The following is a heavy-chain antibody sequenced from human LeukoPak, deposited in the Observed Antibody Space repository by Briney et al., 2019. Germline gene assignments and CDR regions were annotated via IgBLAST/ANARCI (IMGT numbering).Heavy chain of an antibody. CDR3: ARNLGCCSGGTCYEDF. V-gene: IGHV3-33*01. D-gene: IGHD2-15*01. CDR2: IWDDGSKK. Sequence: GGSLSLSCAASGFTFSSFGMHWVRQAPGKGLEWVAVIWDDGSKKHYADSVKGRFTISRDNSKNTLCLQMDSLRAEDTAVYYCARNLGCCSGGTCYEDFWGQGTLVTVSS. CDR1: GFTFSSFG. J-gene: IGHJ4*02.